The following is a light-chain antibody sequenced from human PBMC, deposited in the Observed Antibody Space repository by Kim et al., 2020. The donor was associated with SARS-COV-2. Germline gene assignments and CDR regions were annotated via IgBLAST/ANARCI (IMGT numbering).Light chain of an antibody. CDR3: QKYNSAPALT. CDR1: QGISND. J-gene: IGKJ4*01. CDR2: AAA. V-gene: IGKV1-27*01. Sequence: SVGDRVTITCRAGQGISNDLAGCQKKPGKAPRHLIYAAATMQSGVPSRFSGSGSGTDFTLTNSSLQPEDFATYYCQKYNSAPALTFGGGTKVDIK.